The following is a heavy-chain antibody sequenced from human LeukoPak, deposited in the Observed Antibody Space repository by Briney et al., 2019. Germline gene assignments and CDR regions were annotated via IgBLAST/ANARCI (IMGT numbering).Heavy chain of an antibody. J-gene: IGHJ4*02. CDR2: ISSSGSTI. CDR3: ARDYSPITVAGRFDY. V-gene: IGHV3-48*03. Sequence: GGSLRLSCAASGFTFSSYEMNWVRQAPGKELEWVSYISSSGSTIYYADSVKGRFTISRDNAKNSLYLQMNSLRAEDTAVYYCARDYSPITVAGRFDYWGQGTLVTVSS. D-gene: IGHD6-19*01. CDR1: GFTFSSYE.